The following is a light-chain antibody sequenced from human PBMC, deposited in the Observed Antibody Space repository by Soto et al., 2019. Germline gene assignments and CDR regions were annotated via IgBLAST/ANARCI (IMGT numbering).Light chain of an antibody. Sequence: QSALTQPASVSGSPGQSITISCTETSSDVGAYNYVSWYQQHPGKAPKLMIYEVTNRPSGVSNRFSGSKSGTTASLTISGLQAEDEADYYCSSYTSSSTLVFGTGTKVTVL. J-gene: IGLJ1*01. CDR1: SSDVGAYNY. V-gene: IGLV2-14*01. CDR2: EVT. CDR3: SSYTSSSTLV.